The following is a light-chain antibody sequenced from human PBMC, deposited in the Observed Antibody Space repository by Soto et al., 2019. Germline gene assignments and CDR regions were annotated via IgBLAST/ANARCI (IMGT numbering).Light chain of an antibody. CDR2: DVS. J-gene: IGLJ1*01. Sequence: QSALTQPASVSGSPGQSITISCTGTSNDIGGYDFVSWYQHHPGKAPKLMIYDVSYRPSGVSNRFSGAKSGNTASLTISGLQAEDEADYFCSSYTSVTSNYVFGTGTKVTVL. CDR1: SNDIGGYDF. V-gene: IGLV2-14*03. CDR3: SSYTSVTSNYV.